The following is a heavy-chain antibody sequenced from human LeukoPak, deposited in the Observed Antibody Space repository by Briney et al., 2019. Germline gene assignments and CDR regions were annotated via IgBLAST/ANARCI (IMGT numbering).Heavy chain of an antibody. CDR1: GYTFTSYG. CDR2: ISAYNGNT. CDR3: ARSYYYDSSGSHGDFQH. V-gene: IGHV1-18*01. D-gene: IGHD3-22*01. Sequence: ASVKVSCKASGYTFTSYGITWVPQAPGQGLEWMGWISAYNGNTNYAQKVQGRVTMTTDTSTSTAYMELRSPRSDDTAVYYCARSYYYDSSGSHGDFQHWGQGTLVTVSS. J-gene: IGHJ1*01.